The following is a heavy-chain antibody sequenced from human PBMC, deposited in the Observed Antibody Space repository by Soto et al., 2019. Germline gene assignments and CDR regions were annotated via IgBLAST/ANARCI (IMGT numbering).Heavy chain of an antibody. D-gene: IGHD3-9*01. CDR1: GFTFTSYG. Sequence: QVQLVESGGGVVQAGRSLRLSCAPYGFTFTSYGFHWVRQAPGKGLEWLAPIWYDGSKTYYTDSVKGRFTISRDDSKNMLYLQMDSLRVDDTAVYFCVRDFGTSNYLFDYWGQGTLVTVSS. J-gene: IGHJ4*02. V-gene: IGHV3-33*01. CDR3: VRDFGTSNYLFDY. CDR2: IWYDGSKT.